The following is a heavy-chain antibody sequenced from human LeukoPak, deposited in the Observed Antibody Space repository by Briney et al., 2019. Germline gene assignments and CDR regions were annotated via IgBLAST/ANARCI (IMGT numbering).Heavy chain of an antibody. V-gene: IGHV3-30-3*01. Sequence: GRSLRLSCAASGFTFSSYAIHWVRQAPGKGLEWVAVISYDGSNKYYADSVKGRFTISRDNSKNTLYLQMNSLRAEDTAVYYCARAPITIFGVVRIYYYYGMDVWGQGTTVTVSS. CDR2: ISYDGSNK. D-gene: IGHD3-3*01. CDR1: GFTFSSYA. J-gene: IGHJ6*02. CDR3: ARAPITIFGVVRIYYYYGMDV.